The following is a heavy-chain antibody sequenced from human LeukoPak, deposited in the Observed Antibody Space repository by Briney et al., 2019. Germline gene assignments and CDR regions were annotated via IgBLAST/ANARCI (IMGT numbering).Heavy chain of an antibody. Sequence: SGPILLKPTQTLTLTSSLSGVSLNANEVGVGWIRQPPGRPLASLAVIYWDDVKRDNPSLRSRLTITKDTSKNQVVLTMTNMDPVDTATYFCAHAYTPSGTWGYFDNWGQGTLVTVSS. J-gene: IGHJ4*02. CDR2: IYWDDVK. CDR3: AHAYTPSGTWGYFDN. V-gene: IGHV2-5*02. CDR1: GVSLNANEVG. D-gene: IGHD1-1*01.